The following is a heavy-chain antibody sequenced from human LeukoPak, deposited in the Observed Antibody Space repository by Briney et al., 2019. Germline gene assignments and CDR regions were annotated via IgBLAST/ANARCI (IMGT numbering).Heavy chain of an antibody. Sequence: SETLSLTRTVSVGSISSYYWSWIRQPPGKGLEWIGYIYYSGSTNYNPSLKSRVTISVDASKNQFSLKLSSLTAADTAVYYCARGTYGSSWQLEHFDYRGQGTLVTVSS. CDR1: VGSISSYY. CDR3: ARGTYGSSWQLEHFDY. D-gene: IGHD6-13*01. V-gene: IGHV4-59*01. J-gene: IGHJ4*02. CDR2: IYYSGST.